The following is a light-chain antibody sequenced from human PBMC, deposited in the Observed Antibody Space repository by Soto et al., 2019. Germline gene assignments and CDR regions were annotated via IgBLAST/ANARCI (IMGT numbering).Light chain of an antibody. CDR3: SSYAGSNNFVV. V-gene: IGLV2-8*01. J-gene: IGLJ2*01. CDR1: SSDVGGYNY. CDR2: EVS. Sequence: QSVLTQPPSASGSPGPSVTISCTGTSSDVGGYNYVSWYQQHPGKAPKLMIYEVSKRPSGVPDRFSGSKSGNTASLTVSGLQAEDEADYYCSSYAGSNNFVVFGGGTQLTVL.